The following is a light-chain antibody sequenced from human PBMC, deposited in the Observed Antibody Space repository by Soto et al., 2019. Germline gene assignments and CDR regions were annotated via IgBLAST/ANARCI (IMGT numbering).Light chain of an antibody. CDR2: DAS. V-gene: IGKV3-11*01. CDR3: HQRSNWPPFT. Sequence: EIVLTQSPATPSLSPGERATLSCRASQSISNFLAWYQQKPGQAPRLLIYDASKRATDIPDRFIGSGSGTDFTLTINSLEPEDFAVYYCHQRSNWPPFTFGGGTKVDIK. J-gene: IGKJ4*01. CDR1: QSISNF.